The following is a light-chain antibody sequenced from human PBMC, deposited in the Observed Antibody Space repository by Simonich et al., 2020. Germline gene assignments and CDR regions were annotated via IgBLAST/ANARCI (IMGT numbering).Light chain of an antibody. V-gene: IGKV3D-20*01. CDR3: QQYGSSPKT. Sequence: VLTQSPGTLSLSPGERATLSCRASQSVSSSYLAWYQQKPGLAPRLLIYDASSRATGIPDRFSGSGSGTDFTLTISRLEPEDFAVYYCQQYGSSPKTFGQGTKLEIK. J-gene: IGKJ2*01. CDR1: QSVSSSY. CDR2: DAS.